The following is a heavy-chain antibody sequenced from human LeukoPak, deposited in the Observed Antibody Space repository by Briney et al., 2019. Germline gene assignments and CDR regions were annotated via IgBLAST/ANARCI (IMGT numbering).Heavy chain of an antibody. CDR3: ARTHDYGDPIDY. J-gene: IGHJ4*02. CDR2: IWYGGSNK. Sequence: GRSLRLSCAASGFTFSSYGMHWVRQAPGKGLEWVAVIWYGGSNKYYADSVKGRFTISRDNSMNTLYLQMNSLRAEDTAVYYCARTHDYGDPIDYWGQGTLVTVSS. D-gene: IGHD4-17*01. V-gene: IGHV3-33*01. CDR1: GFTFSSYG.